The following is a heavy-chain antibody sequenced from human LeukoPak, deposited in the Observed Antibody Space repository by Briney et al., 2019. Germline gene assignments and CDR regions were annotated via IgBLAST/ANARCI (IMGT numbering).Heavy chain of an antibody. D-gene: IGHD1-26*01. J-gene: IGHJ4*02. Sequence: ASVKVSCKASGYTFTSYGISWVRQAPGQGLEWMGWINPNSGGTNYAQKFQGRVTMTRDTSISTAYMGLSRLGFDDTAVYYCASISMGAIYVIYWGQGTLVTVSS. CDR1: GYTFTSYG. CDR2: INPNSGGT. V-gene: IGHV1-2*02. CDR3: ASISMGAIYVIY.